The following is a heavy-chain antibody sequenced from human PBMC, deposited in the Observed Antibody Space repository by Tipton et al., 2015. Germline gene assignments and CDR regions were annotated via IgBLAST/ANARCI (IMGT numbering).Heavy chain of an antibody. CDR1: GGSFSGYY. V-gene: IGHV4-59*01. J-gene: IGHJ4*02. CDR2: ISYTETS. D-gene: IGHD4-23*01. Sequence: TLSLTCAVYGGSFSGYYWTWIRQPPGKGLEWIWYISYTETSHYNPSLKSRVTISVDTSKNQFSLKMSSVTASDTAVYYCARARGRHGGLFDSWGQGILVTVSS. CDR3: ARARGRHGGLFDS.